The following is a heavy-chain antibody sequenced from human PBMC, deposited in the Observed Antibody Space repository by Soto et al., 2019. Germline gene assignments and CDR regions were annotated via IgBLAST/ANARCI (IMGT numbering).Heavy chain of an antibody. V-gene: IGHV4-38-2*02. J-gene: IGHJ5*02. CDR3: AREGMTTTNWFDP. D-gene: IGHD4-4*01. CDR2: IYHSGST. CDR1: GYSISSGYY. Sequence: KTSETLSLTCAVSGYSISSGYYWGWIRQPPGKGLEWIGSIYHSGSTYYNPSLKSRVTISVDTSKNQFSLKLSSVTAADTAVYYCAREGMTTTNWFDPWGQGTLVTVSS.